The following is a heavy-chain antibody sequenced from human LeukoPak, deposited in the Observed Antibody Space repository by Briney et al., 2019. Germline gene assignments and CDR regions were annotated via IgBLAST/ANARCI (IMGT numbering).Heavy chain of an antibody. V-gene: IGHV3-74*01. Sequence: SGGSLRLSCAASGFTFRSYWTHWVRQAPGKGRFWVSRINRDGSRIGYADSVKGRFTISRDNAKSTLYLQMNSLRVEDTAVYYCVRDLGWNEDYWGQGTLVTVSS. CDR2: INRDGSRI. CDR1: GFTFRSYW. D-gene: IGHD1-1*01. J-gene: IGHJ4*02. CDR3: VRDLGWNEDY.